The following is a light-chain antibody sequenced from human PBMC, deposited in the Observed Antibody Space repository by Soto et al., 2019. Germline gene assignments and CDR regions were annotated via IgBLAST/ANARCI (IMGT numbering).Light chain of an antibody. CDR3: QQYDEWPLT. J-gene: IGKJ4*01. CDR2: DAF. Sequence: EKVMTQSPATLSVSPGERATLSCRASQNVKTRLAWYQQKPGQAPRLLIYDAFTRATGIPARFSGSASGTDFTLTISSLQSEDFAVYDCQQYDEWPLTSGGGTKVEIK. CDR1: QNVKTR. V-gene: IGKV3-15*01.